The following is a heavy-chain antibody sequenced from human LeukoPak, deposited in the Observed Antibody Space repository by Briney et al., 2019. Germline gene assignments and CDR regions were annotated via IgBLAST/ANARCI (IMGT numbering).Heavy chain of an antibody. CDR2: ISGSGGST. V-gene: IGHV3-23*01. CDR1: GFTFSSYG. J-gene: IGHJ4*02. Sequence: GGTLRLSCAASGFTFSSYGMSWVRQTPGKGLEWVSSISGSGGSTYYADSVKGRFTISRDNSKNTLYLQMNSLRVEDTAVYYCAKYGLSTRGYYFDYWGQGTLVTVSS. D-gene: IGHD5/OR15-5a*01. CDR3: AKYGLSTRGYYFDY.